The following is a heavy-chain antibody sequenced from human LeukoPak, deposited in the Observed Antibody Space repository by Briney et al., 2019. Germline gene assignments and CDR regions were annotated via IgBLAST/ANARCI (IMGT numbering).Heavy chain of an antibody. CDR3: ARDRVVGLGIDNAFDI. J-gene: IGHJ3*02. D-gene: IGHD2-15*01. CDR1: GGTFSNYA. CDR2: IIPVFGTA. Sequence: SKKVACNASGGTFSNYAISWVRQAPGQGLELMGGIIPVFGTANYAQKFQGRVTITADESTSTAYMELSSLRSEDTAVFYCARDRVVGLGIDNAFDIWGHGTMVTVSS. V-gene: IGHV1-69*01.